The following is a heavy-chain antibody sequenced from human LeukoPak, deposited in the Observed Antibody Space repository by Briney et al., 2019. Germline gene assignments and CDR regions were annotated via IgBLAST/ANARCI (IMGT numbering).Heavy chain of an antibody. CDR3: ASPRITANSFDS. V-gene: IGHV3-23*01. J-gene: IGHJ4*02. Sequence: EGSLRLSCAASGFTFSSYAMSWVRQAPGKGLDWVSAISGSGGNTYYADSVKGRFTISRDNAKNTLYLQMNSLRAEDTAVYYCASPRITANSFDSWGQGTLVTVSS. CDR2: ISGSGGNT. D-gene: IGHD3-10*01. CDR1: GFTFSSYA.